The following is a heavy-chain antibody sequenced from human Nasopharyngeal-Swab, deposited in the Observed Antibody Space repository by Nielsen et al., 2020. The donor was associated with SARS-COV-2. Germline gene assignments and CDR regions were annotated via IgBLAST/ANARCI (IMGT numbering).Heavy chain of an antibody. D-gene: IGHD4-17*01. CDR3: ARGLRGVTTYYYYYMDV. Sequence: SETLSLTCTVSGGSISSGSYYWSWIRQPAGKGLEWIGRIYTSGSANYNPSLKSRVTISVDTSKNQFPLKLSSVTAADTAVYYCARGLRGVTTYYYYYMDVWGKGTTVTVSS. CDR1: GGSISSGSYY. CDR2: IYTSGSA. J-gene: IGHJ6*03. V-gene: IGHV4-61*02.